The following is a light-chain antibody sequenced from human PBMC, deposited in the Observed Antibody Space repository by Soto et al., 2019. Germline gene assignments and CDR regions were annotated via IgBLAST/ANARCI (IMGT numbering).Light chain of an antibody. Sequence: PGERATLSCRASQTIRRNLAWYQHKPGQAPRLLIYDASNRATGIPGRFSGSGSGTGFTLTISNLEPEDFAVYYCQQRDNWPWTFGQGAKVEIK. CDR2: DAS. CDR1: QTIRRN. CDR3: QQRDNWPWT. J-gene: IGKJ1*01. V-gene: IGKV3-11*01.